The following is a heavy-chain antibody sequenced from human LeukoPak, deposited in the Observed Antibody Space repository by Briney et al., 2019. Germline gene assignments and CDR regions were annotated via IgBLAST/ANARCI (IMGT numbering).Heavy chain of an antibody. CDR2: IWYDGSNK. J-gene: IGHJ4*02. Sequence: GGSLRLSCAASGFTFSSYGMHWVRQAPGKGLEWVAVIWYDGSNKYYADSVKGRFTISRDNSKNTPYLQMNSLRAEDTAVYYCARSHRSNAQDYWGQGTLVTVSS. CDR1: GFTFSSYG. D-gene: IGHD1-14*01. V-gene: IGHV3-33*01. CDR3: ARSHRSNAQDY.